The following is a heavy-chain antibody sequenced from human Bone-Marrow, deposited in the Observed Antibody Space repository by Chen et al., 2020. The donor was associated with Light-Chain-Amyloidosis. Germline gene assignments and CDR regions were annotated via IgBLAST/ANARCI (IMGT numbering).Heavy chain of an antibody. CDR1: GFTVNSYW. Sequence: EVQLVESGGGLVQPGWSLRLSCAASGFTVNSYWMHWVRQAPGKGLVCVSRISTDGSSSYAVSVKGRFTISRDNAKNTLFLQMNSLTAEDTAVYYCARARTPRMLDNWGQGTLVTVSS. CDR2: ISTDGSS. V-gene: IGHV3-74*01. CDR3: ARARTPRMLDN. J-gene: IGHJ4*02.